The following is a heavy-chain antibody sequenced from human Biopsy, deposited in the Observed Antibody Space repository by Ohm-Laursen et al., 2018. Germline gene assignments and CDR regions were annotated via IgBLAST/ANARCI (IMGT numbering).Heavy chain of an antibody. CDR2: IYNTGDT. V-gene: IGHV4-59*08. J-gene: IGHJ2*01. D-gene: IGHD6-25*01. CDR1: GGSITSYS. CDR3: ARRSAANWYFNL. Sequence: GTPSLTCAVSGGSITSYSWSWIRQPPGKGLEPIGYIYNTGDTTYNPSLQSRVTISLDTSNNQLSLRLRSVTAADAAVYYCARRSAANWYFNLWGRGTLVTVSS.